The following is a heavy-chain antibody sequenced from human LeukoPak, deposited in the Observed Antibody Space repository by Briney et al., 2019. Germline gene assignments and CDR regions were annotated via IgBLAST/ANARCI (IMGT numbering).Heavy chain of an antibody. CDR3: ARGYYGSGRHGMDV. CDR2: AYYRSNWYS. V-gene: IGHV6-1*01. Sequence: SQTLSLTCAISGDSVSSNSATWNWIRQSPWRGLEWLVRAYYRSNWYSDYALSVKSRITINPDTSKNQFSLQLDSVTPEDTAMYYCARGYYGSGRHGMDVWGQGTTVTVSS. D-gene: IGHD3-10*01. J-gene: IGHJ6*02. CDR1: GDSVSSNSAT.